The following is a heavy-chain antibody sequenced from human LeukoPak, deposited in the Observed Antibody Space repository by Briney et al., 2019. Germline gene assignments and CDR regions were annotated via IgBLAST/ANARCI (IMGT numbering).Heavy chain of an antibody. D-gene: IGHD6-19*01. CDR2: IYYSGST. V-gene: IGHV4-59*01. Sequence: SETLSLTCTVSGGSISSYYWSWIRQPPGKGLEWIGYIYYSGSTNYNPFLKSRVTISVDTSKNQFSLKLSSVTAADTAVYYCASAGYSSGWYRDYWGQGTLVTVSS. J-gene: IGHJ4*02. CDR1: GGSISSYY. CDR3: ASAGYSSGWYRDY.